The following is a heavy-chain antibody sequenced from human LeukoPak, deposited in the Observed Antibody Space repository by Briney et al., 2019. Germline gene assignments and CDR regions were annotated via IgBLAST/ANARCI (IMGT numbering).Heavy chain of an antibody. CDR3: ALVGYYYYYMDV. V-gene: IGHV3-21*01. CDR2: ISSSSSYI. D-gene: IGHD6-6*01. CDR1: GFTFSNAW. J-gene: IGHJ6*03. Sequence: GGSLRLSCAASGFTFSNAWMSWVRQAPGKGLEWVSSISSSSSYIYYPDSVKGRFTISRDNAKDSLYLQMNSLRAEDTAVYYCALVGYYYYYMDVWGKGTTVTVSS.